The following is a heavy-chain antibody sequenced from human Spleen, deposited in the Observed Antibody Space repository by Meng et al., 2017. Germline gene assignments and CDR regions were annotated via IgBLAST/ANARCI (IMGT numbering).Heavy chain of an antibody. CDR3: VRDEDISAAGYLFGDY. CDR1: GYPFNAYY. CDR2: INPISDDT. J-gene: IGHJ4*02. V-gene: IGHV1-2*06. Sequence: GAVLKTPGASVKVTCKPLGYPFNAYYIPWVRQSPGQGLEWMGRINPISDDTHYAQKFHDRVTMTSDTSISTAYMELSRLRSDDTAVYYCVRDEDISAAGYLFGDYWGQGTLVTVSS. D-gene: IGHD6-13*01.